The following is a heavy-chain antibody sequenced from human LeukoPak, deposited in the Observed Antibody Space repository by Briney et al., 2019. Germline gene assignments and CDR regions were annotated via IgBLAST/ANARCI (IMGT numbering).Heavy chain of an antibody. CDR3: AKGAYDYIEMGYFDY. CDR1: GFSISNSA. D-gene: IGHD5-12*01. Sequence: PGGSLRLSCAASGFSISNSAMSWVRQAPGKGLEWVSLIVASSGSTFYADSVKGRFTISRDSSKNTLYLQMNGLRAEDMAVYYCAKGAYDYIEMGYFDYWGQGTLVTVSS. J-gene: IGHJ4*02. CDR2: IVASSGST. V-gene: IGHV3-23*01.